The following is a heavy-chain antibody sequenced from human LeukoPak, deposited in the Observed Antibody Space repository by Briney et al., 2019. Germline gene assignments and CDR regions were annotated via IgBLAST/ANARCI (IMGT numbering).Heavy chain of an antibody. CDR3: TSNLYSGSYYYAY. J-gene: IGHJ4*02. CDR2: IYYSGST. D-gene: IGHD1-26*01. V-gene: IGHV4-59*08. CDR1: GGSISSYY. Sequence: PSETLSLTCTVSGGSISSYYWSWIRQPPGKGLEWIGYIYYSGSTNYNPSLKSRVTISVDTSKNQFSLKLSSVTAADTAMYYCTSNLYSGSYYYAYWGQGTLVTVSS.